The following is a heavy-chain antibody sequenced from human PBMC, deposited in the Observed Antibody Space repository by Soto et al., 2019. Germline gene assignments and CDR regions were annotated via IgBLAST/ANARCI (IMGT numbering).Heavy chain of an antibody. D-gene: IGHD4-17*01. J-gene: IGHJ3*02. CDR1: GFTFSSYA. CDR2: ISSSSIST. CDR3: AKPTVTTSDAFDI. V-gene: IGHV3-23*01. Sequence: GGSLRLSCAASGFTFSSYAMSWVRQAPGKGLEWVSTISSSSISTFYADSVKGRFTISRDNSKNTLSLQMNSLRAEDTAVYYCAKPTVTTSDAFDIWGQGTMVTVSS.